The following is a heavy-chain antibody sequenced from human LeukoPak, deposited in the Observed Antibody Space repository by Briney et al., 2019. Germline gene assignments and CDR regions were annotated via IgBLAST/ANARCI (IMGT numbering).Heavy chain of an antibody. V-gene: IGHV3-30-3*02. CDR3: AKNGDSERWLQPKFVTH. Sequence: GGSLRLSYVASGFTFSSYALHWVRQAPGKGLEWVAFISYDGKNKYYADSVKGRFTISRDNAKNSLYLQMNSLRAEDTAVYYCAKNGDSERWLQPKFVTHWGQGTLVTVSS. CDR1: GFTFSSYA. J-gene: IGHJ4*02. CDR2: ISYDGKNK. D-gene: IGHD5-24*01.